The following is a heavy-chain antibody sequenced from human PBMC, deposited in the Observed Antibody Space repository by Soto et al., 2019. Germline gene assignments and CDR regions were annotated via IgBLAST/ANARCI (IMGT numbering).Heavy chain of an antibody. Sequence: QVQLVQSGAEVKKPGASVKVSCKASGYTFTSYAMHWVRQAPGQRLEWMGWINAGNGNTKYSQKFQGRVTITRDTSASTAYMELSSLRSEDTAVYYCARDEASGGSLDYWGQGTLVTVSS. CDR3: ARDEASGGSLDY. V-gene: IGHV1-3*01. CDR2: INAGNGNT. J-gene: IGHJ4*02. D-gene: IGHD6-19*01. CDR1: GYTFTSYA.